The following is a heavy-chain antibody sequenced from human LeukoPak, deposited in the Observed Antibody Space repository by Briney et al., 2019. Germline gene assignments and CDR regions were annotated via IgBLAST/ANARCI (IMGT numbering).Heavy chain of an antibody. CDR3: ARGDGYCSGGSCMIFDY. J-gene: IGHJ4*02. V-gene: IGHV1-18*01. Sequence: ASVKVSCKASGYTFTNYGITWVRQASGQGLEWMGWICAYTDKTNYAQKFQGRVTMTTDTSTTTAYMELRSLRSDDTAIYYCARGDGYCSGGSCMIFDYWGQGTLVTVSS. CDR2: ICAYTDKT. CDR1: GYTFTNYG. D-gene: IGHD2-15*01.